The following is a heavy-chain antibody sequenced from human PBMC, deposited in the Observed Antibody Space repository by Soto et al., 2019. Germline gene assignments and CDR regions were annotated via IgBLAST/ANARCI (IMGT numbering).Heavy chain of an antibody. J-gene: IGHJ5*02. V-gene: IGHV1-3*01. D-gene: IGHD3-9*01. CDR2: INAGNGNT. CDR1: GYTFTSYA. CDR3: ARDRQHYDILTGRARTNWFDP. Sequence: QVQLVQSGAEVKKPGASVKVSCKASGYTFTSYARHWVRQAPGQRLEWMGWINAGNGNTKYSQKFQGRVTITRDTSASPAYMELSSLRSEDTAVYYCARDRQHYDILTGRARTNWFDPWGQGTLVTVSS.